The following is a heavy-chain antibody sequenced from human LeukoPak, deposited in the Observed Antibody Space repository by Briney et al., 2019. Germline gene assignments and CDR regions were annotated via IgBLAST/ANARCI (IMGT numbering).Heavy chain of an antibody. J-gene: IGHJ4*02. Sequence: ASVKVSCKASGGTFSSYAISWVRQAPGQGLEWMGGITPIFGSANYAQKFQGRVTITADESTSTVYMELSSLRSEDTAVYYCARDFGLGLQNYFEYWGQGTLVTVSS. V-gene: IGHV1-69*13. D-gene: IGHD3/OR15-3a*01. CDR3: ARDFGLGLQNYFEY. CDR2: ITPIFGSA. CDR1: GGTFSSYA.